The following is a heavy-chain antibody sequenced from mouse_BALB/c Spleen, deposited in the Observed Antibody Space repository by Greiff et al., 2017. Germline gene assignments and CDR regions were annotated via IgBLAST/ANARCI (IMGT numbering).Heavy chain of an antibody. CDR1: GFTFSSYA. CDR3: ARAYYRYDYYAMDY. V-gene: IGHV5-6-5*01. CDR2: ISSGGST. D-gene: IGHD2-14*01. Sequence: EVKLVESGGGLVKPGGSLKLSCAASGFTFSSYAMSWVRQTPEKRLEWVASISSGGSTYYPDSVKGRFTISRDNARNILYLQMSSLRSEDTAMYYCARAYYRYDYYAMDYWGQGTSVTVSS. J-gene: IGHJ4*01.